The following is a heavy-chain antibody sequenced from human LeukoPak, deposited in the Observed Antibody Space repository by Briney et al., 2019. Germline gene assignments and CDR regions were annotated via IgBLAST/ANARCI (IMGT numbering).Heavy chain of an antibody. V-gene: IGHV1-2*06. CDR3: ARDRGDYSGDFGL. Sequence: GASVKVSCKASGYTFTGYYMHWVRQAPGQGLEWMGRINPNSGGTNYAQKFQGRVTMTRDTSISTAYMELSRLRSVDTAVYYCARDRGDYSGDFGLWGRGTLVTVSS. CDR2: INPNSGGT. CDR1: GYTFTGYY. J-gene: IGHJ2*01. D-gene: IGHD4-17*01.